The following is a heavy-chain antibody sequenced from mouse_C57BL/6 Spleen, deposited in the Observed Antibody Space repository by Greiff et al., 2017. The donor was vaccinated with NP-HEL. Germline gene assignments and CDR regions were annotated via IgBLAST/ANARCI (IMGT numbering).Heavy chain of an antibody. CDR1: GYTFTDYE. J-gene: IGHJ3*01. CDR2: IDPETGGT. CDR3: TRMGAY. D-gene: IGHD2-3*01. V-gene: IGHV1-15*01. Sequence: VKLQESGAELVRPGASVTLSCKASGYTFTDYEMHWVKQTPVHGLEWIGAIDPETGGTAYNQKFKGKAILTADKSSSTAYMELRSLTSEDSAVYYCTRMGAYWGQGTLVTVSA.